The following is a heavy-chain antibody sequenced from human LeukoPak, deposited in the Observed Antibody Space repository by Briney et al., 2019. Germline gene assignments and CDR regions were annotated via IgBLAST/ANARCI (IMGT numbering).Heavy chain of an antibody. Sequence: PSETLSLTCTVSGYSISSGYYWGWIRQPAGKGLEWIGHIYTSGTTTNSNPSLKSRVAISLDTSKNHFSLKLSSVTAADTAVYYCARAKKRSGRSRNFYLDVWGKGTTVTVSS. CDR3: ARAKKRSGRSRNFYLDV. V-gene: IGHV4-61*09. CDR1: GYSISSGYY. J-gene: IGHJ6*03. CDR2: IYTSGTT. D-gene: IGHD1-26*01.